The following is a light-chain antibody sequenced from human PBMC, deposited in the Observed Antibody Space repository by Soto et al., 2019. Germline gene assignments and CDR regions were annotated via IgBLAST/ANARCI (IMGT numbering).Light chain of an antibody. Sequence: DIQMTQSPSSLSASVEDRVIITCRASQSISNHLNWYQQKPGKAPKLLIYKASTVESGVPSRFSGSGSGTEFTLTISSLQTDDFASYYCLHYSTYPLTFGGGTKVDIK. J-gene: IGKJ4*01. CDR2: KAS. CDR3: LHYSTYPLT. V-gene: IGKV1-5*03. CDR1: QSISNH.